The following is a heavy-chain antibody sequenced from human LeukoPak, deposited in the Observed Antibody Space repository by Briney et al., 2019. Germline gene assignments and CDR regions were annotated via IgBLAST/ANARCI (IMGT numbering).Heavy chain of an antibody. Sequence: SVKVSCKASGYTFTGYYMHWVRQAPGQGLEWMGGIIPIFGTANYAQKFQGRVTITADESTSTAYMELSSLRSEDTAVYYCARDAERVVTSVWGQGTLVTVSS. CDR3: ARDAERVVTSV. D-gene: IGHD4-23*01. J-gene: IGHJ4*02. CDR1: GYTFTGYY. CDR2: IIPIFGTA. V-gene: IGHV1-69*13.